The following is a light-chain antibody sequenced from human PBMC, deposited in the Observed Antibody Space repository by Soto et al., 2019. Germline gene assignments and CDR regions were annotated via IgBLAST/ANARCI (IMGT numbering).Light chain of an antibody. V-gene: IGLV2-14*01. Sequence: QSALTQPASVSGSPGQSITISCTGTSSDVGGYNYVSGYQHYPGKAPKLIIYEVSNRPSGVSNRFSGSKSGNTASLTLSGLQAEDEADYYCSSYARNSVLFGGGTKLTVL. J-gene: IGLJ2*01. CDR3: SSYARNSVL. CDR1: SSDVGGYNY. CDR2: EVS.